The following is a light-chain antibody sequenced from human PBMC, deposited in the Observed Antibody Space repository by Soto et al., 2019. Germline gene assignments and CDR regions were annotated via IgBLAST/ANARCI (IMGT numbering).Light chain of an antibody. CDR2: GAS. J-gene: IGKJ1*01. CDR1: QSVSSY. Sequence: EIVLTQSPATLSLSPGERATLSCRASQSVSSYLAWYQQKPGQAPRLLIYGASSRATAIPDRFSSRGSGTDFTLTISRLEPEDFAVYYCQQYGSSPWTFGQGTKVDI. CDR3: QQYGSSPWT. V-gene: IGKV3-20*01.